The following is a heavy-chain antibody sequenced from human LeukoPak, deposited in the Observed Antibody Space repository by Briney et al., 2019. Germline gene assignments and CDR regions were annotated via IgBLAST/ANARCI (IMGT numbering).Heavy chain of an antibody. CDR3: ARSSMYYDFWSGYSYYYYYGMDV. D-gene: IGHD3-3*01. CDR2: MNPNSGNT. Sequence: ASVKVSCKASGYTFTSYDITWVRQATGQGLEWMGWMNPNSGNTGYAQKFQGRVTMTRNTSISTAYMELSSLRSEDTAVYYCARSSMYYDFWSGYSYYYYYGMDVWGQGTTVTVSS. V-gene: IGHV1-8*01. J-gene: IGHJ6*02. CDR1: GYTFTSYD.